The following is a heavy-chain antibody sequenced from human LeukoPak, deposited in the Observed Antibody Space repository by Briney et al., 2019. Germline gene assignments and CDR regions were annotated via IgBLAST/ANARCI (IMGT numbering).Heavy chain of an antibody. Sequence: ASVKVFCKVSGYSLTELSMHWVRQAPGKGLEWMGGFDPEDGETIYAQKFQGRVTMTEDTSTDTAYMELSSLRSEDTAVYYCATGRDEGGEAHYYGMDVWGQGTTVTVSS. CDR2: FDPEDGET. V-gene: IGHV1-24*01. CDR1: GYSLTELS. D-gene: IGHD2-21*01. J-gene: IGHJ6*02. CDR3: ATGRDEGGEAHYYGMDV.